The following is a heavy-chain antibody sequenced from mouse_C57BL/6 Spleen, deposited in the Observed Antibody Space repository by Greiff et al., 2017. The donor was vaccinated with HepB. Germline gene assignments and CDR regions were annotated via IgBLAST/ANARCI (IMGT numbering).Heavy chain of an antibody. J-gene: IGHJ1*03. Sequence: VQVVESGPGLVQPSQSLSITCTVSGFSLTSYGVHWVRQPPGKGLEWLGVIWSGGSTDYNAAFISRLSIRKDNSKSQVFFKMNSLQADDTAIYYCAAYHSNFGGYFDVWGTGTTVTVSS. CDR2: IWSGGST. D-gene: IGHD2-5*01. V-gene: IGHV2-4*01. CDR3: AAYHSNFGGYFDV. CDR1: GFSLTSYG.